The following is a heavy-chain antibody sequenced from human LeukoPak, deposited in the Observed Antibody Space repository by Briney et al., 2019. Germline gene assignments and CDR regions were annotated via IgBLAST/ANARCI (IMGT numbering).Heavy chain of an antibody. CDR2: IYYSGST. D-gene: IGHD6-6*01. J-gene: IGHJ4*02. CDR3: ARVDPDSSSTLEVFDY. CDR1: GGSISPYY. V-gene: IGHV4-59*01. Sequence: PSETLSLTCTVSGGSISPYYWSWIRQPPGKGLEWIGFIYYSGSTNYNPSLKSRVTISVDTSKNQFSLKLSSVTAADTAVYYCARVDPDSSSTLEVFDYWGQGTLVTVSS.